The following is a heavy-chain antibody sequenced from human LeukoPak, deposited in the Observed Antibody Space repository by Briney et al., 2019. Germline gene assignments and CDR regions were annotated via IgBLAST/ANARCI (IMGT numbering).Heavy chain of an antibody. V-gene: IGHV3-23*01. J-gene: IGHJ4*02. CDR3: ARDLVRPGHFDF. CDR1: GFTFSSYA. Sequence: PGGSLRLSCAASGFTFSSYAMSWVRQAPGKGLEWVSTISGSDSSTYYADSVKGRFTISRDNAKNSVYLQMNSLRAEDTAVYYCARDLVRPGHFDFWGQGTLVTVSS. CDR2: ISGSDSST. D-gene: IGHD2-2*01.